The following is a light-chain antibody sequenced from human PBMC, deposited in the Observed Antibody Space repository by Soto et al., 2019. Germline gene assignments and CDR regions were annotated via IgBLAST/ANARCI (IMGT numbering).Light chain of an antibody. CDR2: DAS. CDR3: QQYGSSPGT. Sequence: EIMFKPYSGSLSFSLGERATLSCRARQRVRCTCLAWYQQKPGKAPRLLIYDASSRETGIPDRFSGSGSGTDFTLSVSSLEPEDFAVYFCQQYGSSPGTFGQGTNVDI. CDR1: QRVRCTC. V-gene: IGKV3-20*01. J-gene: IGKJ1*01.